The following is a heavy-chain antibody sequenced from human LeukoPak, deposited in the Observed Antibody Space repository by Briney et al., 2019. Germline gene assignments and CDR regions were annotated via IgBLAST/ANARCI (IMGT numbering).Heavy chain of an antibody. Sequence: GGSLRLSCAASGFTFGNSWVHWVRHAPGKGLVWVSLINADGSTTSYADSVKGRFTISRDNARNTLSLEMNSLTIEDTAVYYCIVVVEPPDSDGFDVWGQGTMITVSS. CDR1: GFTFGNSW. J-gene: IGHJ3*01. D-gene: IGHD1-14*01. CDR2: INADGSTT. CDR3: IVVVEPPDSDGFDV. V-gene: IGHV3-74*01.